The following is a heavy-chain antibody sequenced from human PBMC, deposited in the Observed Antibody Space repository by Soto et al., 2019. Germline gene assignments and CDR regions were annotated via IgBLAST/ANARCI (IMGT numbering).Heavy chain of an antibody. J-gene: IGHJ6*02. D-gene: IGHD3-22*01. CDR3: ARSPDSSGYYPRRYYYGMDV. V-gene: IGHV4-30-2*01. CDR1: GGSSSSGGYS. Sequence: TLSLTCAVSGGSSSSGGYSWSWIRQPPGKGLEWIGYIYHSGSTNYNPSLKSRVTISVDKSKNQFSLKLSSVTAADTAVYYCARSPDSSGYYPRRYYYGMDVWGQGTTVTVSS. CDR2: IYHSGST.